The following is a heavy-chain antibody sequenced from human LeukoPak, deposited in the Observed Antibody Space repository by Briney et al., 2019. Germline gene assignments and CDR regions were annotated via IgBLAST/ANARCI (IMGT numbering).Heavy chain of an antibody. D-gene: IGHD3-22*01. V-gene: IGHV1-46*01. CDR1: GYTFTSYY. CDR3: ARVWARLRSSGYYSDY. CDR2: INTSVGST. Sequence: AATVKVSCKASGYTFTSYYIHWVRQAPGQGLEWMGIINTSVGSTTYAQKFQGRVTMTRDTPTSTVYMEVSSLRSEDTAVYYCARVWARLRSSGYYSDYWGQGTVVTVAS. J-gene: IGHJ4*02.